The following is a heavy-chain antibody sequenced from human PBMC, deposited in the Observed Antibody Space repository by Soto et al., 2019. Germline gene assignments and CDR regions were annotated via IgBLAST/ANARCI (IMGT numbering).Heavy chain of an antibody. D-gene: IGHD5-12*01. V-gene: IGHV3-20*01. CDR1: GFTFDDYG. Sequence: EVQLVESGGGVVRPGGSLRLSCAASGFTFDDYGMSWVRQAPGKGLEWVSGINWNGGSTGYADSVKGRFTISRDNAKNSLYLEMNRFRGEDTALYPWWGGRLSGYGPFFDLLGQGTLVTVSS. CDR3: WGGRLSGYGPFFDL. CDR2: INWNGGST. J-gene: IGHJ4*02.